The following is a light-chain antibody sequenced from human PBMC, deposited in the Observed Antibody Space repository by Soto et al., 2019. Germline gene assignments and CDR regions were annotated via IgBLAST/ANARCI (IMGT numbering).Light chain of an antibody. V-gene: IGLV1-44*01. CDR1: NSNIGGNT. CDR2: SND. CDR3: ATWDDSLNAAV. J-gene: IGLJ1*01. Sequence: QSVLTQPPSASGTPGQRATISCSGSNSNIGGNTVNWYQQLPGAAPKLLIYSNDQRPSGVPDRFSGSKFGTTASLAISGLQSEDEADYHCATWDDSLNAAVFGAGTKVTVL.